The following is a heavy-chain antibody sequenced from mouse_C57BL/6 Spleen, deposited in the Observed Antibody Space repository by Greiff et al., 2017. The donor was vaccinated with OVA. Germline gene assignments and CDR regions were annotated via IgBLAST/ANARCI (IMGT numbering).Heavy chain of an antibody. CDR2: ISYDGSN. D-gene: IGHD1-1*01. Sequence: VQLKESGPGLVKPSQSLSLTCSVTGYSITSGYYWNWIRQFPGNKLEWMGYISYDGSNNYNPSLKNRISITRDTSKNQFFLKLNSVTTEDTATYYCARTPFTPYAMDYWGQGTSVTVSS. CDR3: ARTPFTPYAMDY. J-gene: IGHJ4*01. V-gene: IGHV3-6*01. CDR1: GYSITSGYY.